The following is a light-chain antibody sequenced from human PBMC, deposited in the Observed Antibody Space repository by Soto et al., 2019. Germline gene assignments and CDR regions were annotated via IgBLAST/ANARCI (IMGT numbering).Light chain of an antibody. CDR3: QQYEAVVT. Sequence: EIVLTQFPATLSLSPGDGATLSCRASQSLTNNYFAWYQQKPGQALRLLIDGASTRATGIPDRFSGSGSGTDFTLTISRLEPEDVAVYYCQQYEAVVTFGQGTKVDIK. J-gene: IGKJ1*01. V-gene: IGKV3-20*01. CDR2: GAS. CDR1: QSLTNNY.